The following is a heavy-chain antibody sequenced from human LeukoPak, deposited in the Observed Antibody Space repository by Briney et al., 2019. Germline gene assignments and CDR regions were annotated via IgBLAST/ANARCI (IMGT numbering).Heavy chain of an antibody. V-gene: IGHV3-48*01. CDR2: ITSSSSTI. Sequence: GGSLRLSCAASGFTFSTYSMNWVRQAPGKGLEWVSYITSSSSTIYYADSVKGRFTISRDNAKNSLYLQMNSLRAEDTAVYFCLYGGYFQHWGQGTLVTVSS. CDR1: GFTFSTYS. J-gene: IGHJ1*01. D-gene: IGHD3-16*01. CDR3: LYGGYFQH.